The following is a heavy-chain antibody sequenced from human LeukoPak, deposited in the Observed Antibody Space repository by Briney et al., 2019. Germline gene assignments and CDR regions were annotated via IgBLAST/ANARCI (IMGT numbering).Heavy chain of an antibody. CDR2: INHSGST. CDR3: ARVDIVVVPAAIDY. Sequence: SETLCLTCAAYGVSFSGYYWSWIRQPPGKGLEWIGEINHSGSTNYNPSLKSRVTISVDTSKNQFSLKLSSVTAADTAVYYCARVDIVVVPAAIDYWGQGTLVTVSS. J-gene: IGHJ4*02. D-gene: IGHD2-2*03. CDR1: GVSFSGYY. V-gene: IGHV4-34*01.